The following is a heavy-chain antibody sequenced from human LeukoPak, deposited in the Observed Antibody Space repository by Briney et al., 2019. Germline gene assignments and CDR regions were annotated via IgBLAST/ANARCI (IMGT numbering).Heavy chain of an antibody. CDR1: GGTFSSYA. CDR3: ATYYYDSSGYYYPRDY. J-gene: IGHJ4*02. V-gene: IGHV1-69*13. Sequence: SVKVSCKASGGTFSSYAISWVRRAPGQGLEWMGGIIPIFGTANYAQKFQGRVTITADESTSTAYMELSSLRSEDTAVYYCATYYYDSSGYYYPRDYWGQGTLVTVSS. CDR2: IIPIFGTA. D-gene: IGHD3-22*01.